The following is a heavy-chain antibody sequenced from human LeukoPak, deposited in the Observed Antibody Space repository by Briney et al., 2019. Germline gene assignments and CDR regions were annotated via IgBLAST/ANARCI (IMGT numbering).Heavy chain of an antibody. D-gene: IGHD3-10*01. CDR2: ISGSGGST. V-gene: IGHV3-23*01. CDR1: GFTFSSYG. CDR3: AKDMRLSFGY. Sequence: PGGSLRLSCAASGFTFSSYGMSWVRQAPGKGLEWVSAISGSGGSTYYADSVKGRFTISRDNSKNTLYLQMNSLRPEDTAVYYCAKDMRLSFGYWGQGTLVIVSS. J-gene: IGHJ4*02.